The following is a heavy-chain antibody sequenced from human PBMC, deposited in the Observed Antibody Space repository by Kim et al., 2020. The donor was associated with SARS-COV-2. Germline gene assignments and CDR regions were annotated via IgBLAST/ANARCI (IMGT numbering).Heavy chain of an antibody. D-gene: IGHD5-18*01. CDR2: ISGSGSST. CDR1: GFTFSDYY. V-gene: IGHV3-11*01. Sequence: GGSLRLSCAASGFTFSDYYMSWIRQAPGKGLEWVSYISGSGSSTYYADSVKGRFTISRDNAKTSLYLQMNSLRAEDTAVYYCARDLETAMRAGMDVWGQGTTVTVSS. J-gene: IGHJ6*02. CDR3: ARDLETAMRAGMDV.